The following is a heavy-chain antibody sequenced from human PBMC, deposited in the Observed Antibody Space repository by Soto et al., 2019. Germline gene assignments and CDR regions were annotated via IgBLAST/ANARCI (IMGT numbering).Heavy chain of an antibody. Sequence: GGSLRLSCAASGFTFDNYAMNWVRQAPGKGLEWVSAISGTGYSTYYADSVKGRFTISSDNSKNTLFLQMNSLRAEDTAVYYCAKDSEGPKWFGESLPGSFDYWGREPWSPSPQ. CDR3: AKDSEGPKWFGESLPGSFDY. D-gene: IGHD3-10*01. V-gene: IGHV3-23*01. J-gene: IGHJ4*02. CDR1: GFTFDNYA. CDR2: ISGTGYST.